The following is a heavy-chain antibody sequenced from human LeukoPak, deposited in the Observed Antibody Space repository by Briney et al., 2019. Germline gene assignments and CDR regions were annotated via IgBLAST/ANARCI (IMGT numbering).Heavy chain of an antibody. CDR2: IYTSGST. CDR1: GGSINSGSYY. D-gene: IGHD2/OR15-2a*01. CDR3: ATGDYFYYYYYYMDV. Sequence: SETLSLTCTVSGGSINSGSYYWSWIRQPAGTGLEWIGRIYTSGSTNYNPSLKSRVTISMDTSKNQFSLKLTSVTAADTAVYYCATGDYFYYYYYYMDVWGKGTTVTVSS. J-gene: IGHJ6*03. V-gene: IGHV4-61*02.